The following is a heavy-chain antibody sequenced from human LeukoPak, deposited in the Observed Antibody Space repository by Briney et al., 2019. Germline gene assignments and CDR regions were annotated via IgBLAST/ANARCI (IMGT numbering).Heavy chain of an antibody. CDR3: ARRGISQGYYMDV. V-gene: IGHV4-39*07. CDR1: GFTINSGDFY. J-gene: IGHJ6*03. D-gene: IGHD6-13*01. CDR2: IYCSNTT. Sequence: SETLSLTCTVSGFTINSGDFYWGWIRQPPGKGRGWIANIYCSNTTYYYPARKSRTTISVDTSKYQYFLKLSSVTTAETDVFYCARRGISQGYYMDVWGKGTTVTISS.